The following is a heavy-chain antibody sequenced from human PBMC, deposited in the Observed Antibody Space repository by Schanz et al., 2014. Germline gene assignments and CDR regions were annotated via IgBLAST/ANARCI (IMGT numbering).Heavy chain of an antibody. D-gene: IGHD3-3*01. V-gene: IGHV3-48*02. J-gene: IGHJ4*02. CDR2: ISSTSSSK. CDR1: GFTFNSYS. Sequence: EVPLVESGGCLGQRGGSLIVSCEGSGFTFNSYSMNWVRQAPGKGLEWISYISSTSSSKDYADSVKGRFSISRDNAKNSLYLQMNSLRDEDTAVYYCAKDGEIWSGYPEYFDSWGQGTLVTVSS. CDR3: AKDGEIWSGYPEYFDS.